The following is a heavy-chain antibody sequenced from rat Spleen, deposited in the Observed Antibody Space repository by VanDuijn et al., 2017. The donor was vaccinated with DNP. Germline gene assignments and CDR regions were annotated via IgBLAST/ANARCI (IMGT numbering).Heavy chain of an antibody. D-gene: IGHD4-3*01. CDR3: ARDLIIRDTTSAMDA. V-gene: IGHV2-43*01. CDR1: GFALTDYH. Sequence: QVQLKESGPGLVQPSQTLSLACTVSGFALTDYHVHWVRQPSGKGLEWMGVIWHGGTTEYSLALKSRLSISRDTSKSQVFLKMNSLRTEDTATYYCARDLIIRDTTSAMDAWGQGTSVTVSS. CDR2: IWHGGTT. J-gene: IGHJ4*01.